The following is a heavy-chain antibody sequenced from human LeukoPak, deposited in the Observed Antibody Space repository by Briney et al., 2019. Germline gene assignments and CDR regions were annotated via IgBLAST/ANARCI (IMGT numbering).Heavy chain of an antibody. CDR1: GGSFSGYY. J-gene: IGHJ4*02. D-gene: IGHD5-12*01. V-gene: IGHV4-34*01. CDR3: ARDGYSGSDAL. Sequence: PLETLSLTCAVYGGSFSGYYWSWIRQPPGKGLEWIGEINHSGSTNYNPSLKSRVTISVDTSQNQFYLKLSSVTAADTAVYYCARDGYSGSDALWGQGTLVTVSS. CDR2: INHSGST.